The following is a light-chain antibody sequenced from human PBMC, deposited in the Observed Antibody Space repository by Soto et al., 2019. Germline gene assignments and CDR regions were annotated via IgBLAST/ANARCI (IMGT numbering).Light chain of an antibody. CDR1: QDISNY. V-gene: IGKV1-33*01. CDR3: QQYDNLPLT. Sequence: DLQMTQSPSSLSASVGDRVTITCPASQDISNYLNWYQQKPGKAPKLLIYDASNLETGVPSRFSGSGSGTDFTFTISSLQPEDIATYYCQQYDNLPLTSGGGTKVEIK. J-gene: IGKJ4*01. CDR2: DAS.